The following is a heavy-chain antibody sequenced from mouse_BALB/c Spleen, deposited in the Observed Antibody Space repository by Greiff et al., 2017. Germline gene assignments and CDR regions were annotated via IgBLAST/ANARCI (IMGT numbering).Heavy chain of an antibody. D-gene: IGHD2-1*01. Sequence: QVQLKESGPGLVAPSQSLSITCTVSGFSLTGYGVNWVRQPPGKGLEWLGMIWGDGSTDYNSALKSRLSISKDNSKSQVFLKMNSLQTDDTARYYCARRGNYVRHAMDYWGQGTSVTVSA. J-gene: IGHJ4*01. V-gene: IGHV2-6-7*01. CDR1: GFSLTGYG. CDR3: ARRGNYVRHAMDY. CDR2: IWGDGST.